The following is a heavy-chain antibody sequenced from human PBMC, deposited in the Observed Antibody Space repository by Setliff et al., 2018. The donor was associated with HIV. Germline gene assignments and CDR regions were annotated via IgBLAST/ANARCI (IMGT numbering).Heavy chain of an antibody. CDR3: TRCVVGATIRYFDY. V-gene: IGHV3-30*09. D-gene: IGHD1-26*01. CDR1: GFTFSSYA. J-gene: IGHJ4*02. Sequence: PGGSLRLSCAASGFTFSSYAMHWVRQAPGKGLEWVAVISYDGSHKYYADSVKGRFAISRDNSKNTLYLQMNSLRPEDTAVYYCTRCVVGATIRYFDYWGQGTLVTVSS. CDR2: ISYDGSHK.